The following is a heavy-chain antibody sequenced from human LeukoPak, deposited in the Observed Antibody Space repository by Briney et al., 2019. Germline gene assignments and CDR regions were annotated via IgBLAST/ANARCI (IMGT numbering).Heavy chain of an antibody. Sequence: GGSLRLSCAASGFSFSSYAMTWARQAPVKGLEWVSAISGDGTRTYYADSVKGRFTISRDNSKNTLYLQMNSLRAEDTAVYYCAKSSNIVIVAAAIFWGQGTLVTVSS. V-gene: IGHV3-23*01. D-gene: IGHD2-2*01. CDR1: GFSFSSYA. CDR2: ISGDGTRT. CDR3: AKSSNIVIVAAAIF. J-gene: IGHJ4*02.